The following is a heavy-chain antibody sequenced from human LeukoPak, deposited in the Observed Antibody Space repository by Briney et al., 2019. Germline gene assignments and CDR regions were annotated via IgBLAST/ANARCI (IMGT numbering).Heavy chain of an antibody. Sequence: GASVKVSCKASGGTFSSYAISWVRQAPGQGLEWMGRIIPILGIANYAQKFQGRVTITADKSTSTAYMELSSLRSEDTAVYYCARVGSSSWRPGLHFDYWGQGTLVTVSS. CDR2: IIPILGIA. J-gene: IGHJ4*02. CDR3: ARVGSSSWRPGLHFDY. D-gene: IGHD6-13*01. V-gene: IGHV1-69*04. CDR1: GGTFSSYA.